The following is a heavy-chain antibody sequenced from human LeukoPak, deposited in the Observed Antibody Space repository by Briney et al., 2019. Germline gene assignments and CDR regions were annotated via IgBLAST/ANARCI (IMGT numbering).Heavy chain of an antibody. CDR1: GGSISDCY. J-gene: IGHJ4*02. D-gene: IGHD3-16*01. CDR3: ARENRYASYALDY. Sequence: SETLSLTCTVSGGSISDCYWSWIRQPAGKGLEWIGRIYSSGSTNSHPALKSRVTMSVDTSKNQVSLMLSSVTAADTAVYFCARENRYASYALDYWGQGALVTVSS. V-gene: IGHV4-4*07. CDR2: IYSSGST.